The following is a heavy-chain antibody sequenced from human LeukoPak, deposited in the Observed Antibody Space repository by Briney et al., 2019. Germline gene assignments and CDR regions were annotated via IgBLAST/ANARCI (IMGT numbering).Heavy chain of an antibody. Sequence: ASVTVSCKASGSTFTGYYMHWMRQAPGQGLEWMGWINPNSGGTNYAQKFQGRVTMTRDTSISTAYMVLSRLRSDDTAVYYYARVGYGESVRFYPWGQGTLVTVSS. J-gene: IGHJ5*02. D-gene: IGHD4-17*01. V-gene: IGHV1-2*02. CDR3: ARVGYGESVRFYP. CDR1: GSTFTGYY. CDR2: INPNSGGT.